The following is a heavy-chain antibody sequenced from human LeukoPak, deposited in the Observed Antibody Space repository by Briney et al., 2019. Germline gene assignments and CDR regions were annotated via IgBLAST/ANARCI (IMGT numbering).Heavy chain of an antibody. D-gene: IGHD2-15*01. Sequence: GGSLRLSCAASGFTFDDYGMSWVRQAPGKGLEWVSYISSSGSTIYYADSVKGRFTISRDNAKNSLYLQMNSLRAEDTAVYYCARRADCSGGSCYDYYYYMDVWGKGTTVTVSS. J-gene: IGHJ6*03. CDR2: ISSSGSTI. V-gene: IGHV3-48*04. CDR3: ARRADCSGGSCYDYYYYMDV. CDR1: GFTFDDYG.